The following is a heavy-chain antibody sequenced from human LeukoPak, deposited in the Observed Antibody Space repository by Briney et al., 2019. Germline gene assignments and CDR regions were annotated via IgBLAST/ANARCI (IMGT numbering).Heavy chain of an antibody. Sequence: VASVKASCKASRYTFTTYAMNWVRQAPGQGLEWMGWINTDTGNPTYAQGFTGRFVFSLDTSVSTAYLQISSLKAEDTAVYYCARGTYGGNSGDTFDIWGQGTMVTVSS. CDR1: RYTFTTYA. CDR3: ARGTYGGNSGDTFDI. D-gene: IGHD4-23*01. CDR2: INTDTGNP. J-gene: IGHJ3*02. V-gene: IGHV7-4-1*02.